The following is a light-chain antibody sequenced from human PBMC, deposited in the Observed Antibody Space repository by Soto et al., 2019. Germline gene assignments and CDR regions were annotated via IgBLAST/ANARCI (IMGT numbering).Light chain of an antibody. J-gene: IGKJ1*01. CDR1: QSVSNNY. Sequence: VLTQSPCTVSLSPGERATLSCRASQSVSNNYLAWYQQKPGQAPRLLIYGASNRATGIPDRFSGSGSGTDFTLTISRLEPEDFAVYYCQQYGSSGTFGQGTKVDIK. CDR2: GAS. CDR3: QQYGSSGT. V-gene: IGKV3-20*01.